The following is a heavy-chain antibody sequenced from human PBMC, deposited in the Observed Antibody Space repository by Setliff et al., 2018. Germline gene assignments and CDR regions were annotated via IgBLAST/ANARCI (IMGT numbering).Heavy chain of an antibody. CDR3: ARGIGGFCSSNNWFDP. CDR2: INHSGST. CDR1: GGSFSNYY. Sequence: PSETLSLTCVVYGGSFSNYYWSWIRQPPGKGLEWIGEINHSGSTNYNPSLKSRVTISVDTSKNQFSLKLDSVTAADTAVYYCARGIGGFCSSNNWFDPWGQGTLVTVSS. V-gene: IGHV4-34*01. D-gene: IGHD2-2*01. J-gene: IGHJ5*02.